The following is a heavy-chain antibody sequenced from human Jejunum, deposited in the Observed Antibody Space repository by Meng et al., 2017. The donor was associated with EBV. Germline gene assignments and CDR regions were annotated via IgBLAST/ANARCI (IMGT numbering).Heavy chain of an antibody. CDR3: AKERRGFYAEH. Sequence: VVSGGGVVQPGTYLILYCAASGFTLGDYAMHWVRQAPGKGLEWVALVSYGGSDKLYADSVKGRFTIYRDNSDNTLFLQMNSLKPEDTAVYYCAKERRGFYAEHWGQGTLVTVSS. V-gene: IGHV3-30*04. J-gene: IGHJ4*02. D-gene: IGHD1-14*01. CDR1: GFTLGDYA. CDR2: VSYGGSDK.